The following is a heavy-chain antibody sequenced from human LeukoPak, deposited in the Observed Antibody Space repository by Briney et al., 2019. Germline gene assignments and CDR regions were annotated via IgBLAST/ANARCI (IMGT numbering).Heavy chain of an antibody. V-gene: IGHV3-9*01. CDR2: ISWNSGSI. CDR1: GFTFDDYA. D-gene: IGHD3-10*01. J-gene: IGHJ4*02. Sequence: GGSLRLSCAASGFTFDDYAMHWVRQAPGKGLEWVSGISWNSGSIGYADSVKGRFTISRDNAKNSLYLQMNSLRAEDTALYYCAKGSVPYYYGSGSYSGDQEAFDYWGQGTLVTVSS. CDR3: AKGSVPYYYGSGSYSGDQEAFDY.